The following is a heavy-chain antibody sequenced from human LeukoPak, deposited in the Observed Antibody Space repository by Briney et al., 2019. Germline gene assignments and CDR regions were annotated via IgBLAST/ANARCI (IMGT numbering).Heavy chain of an antibody. Sequence: SVKVSCKASGGTFSSYAISWVRQAPGQGLEWMGGIIPIFGTANYAQKFQGRVTITADESTSTAYMELSSLRSEDTAVYYCAIRGPIAAAGTANLLDYWGQGTLVTVSS. CDR2: IIPIFGTA. D-gene: IGHD6-13*01. CDR3: AIRGPIAAAGTANLLDY. V-gene: IGHV1-69*13. J-gene: IGHJ4*02. CDR1: GGTFSSYA.